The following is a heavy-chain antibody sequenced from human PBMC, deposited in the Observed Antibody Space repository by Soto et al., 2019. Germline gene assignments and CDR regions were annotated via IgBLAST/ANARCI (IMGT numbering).Heavy chain of an antibody. D-gene: IGHD2-15*01. J-gene: IGHJ5*02. V-gene: IGHV3-21*01. Sequence: EVQLVESGGGLVKPGGSLRLSCAASGFTFSSYSMNWVRQAPGKGLEWVSSISSSSSYIYYADSVKGRFTISRDNAKNSLYLQMNSLRAEYTAVYYCARDLAHCSGGSCYSYNWFDPWGQGTLVTVSS. CDR2: ISSSSSYI. CDR3: ARDLAHCSGGSCYSYNWFDP. CDR1: GFTFSSYS.